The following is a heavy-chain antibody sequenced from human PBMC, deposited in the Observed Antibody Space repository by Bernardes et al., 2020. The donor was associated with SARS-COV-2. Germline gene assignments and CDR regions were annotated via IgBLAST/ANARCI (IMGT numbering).Heavy chain of an antibody. CDR2: INGGGSDT. Sequence: GGSLRLSCAASGFTFSSYWMHWVRQAPGKGLVWVSRINGGGSDTSYTDSVKGRFTISRDNAKNMLYLQMNSLRAEDTAVYYCARSSNYGPDYWGQGILVTVSS. CDR1: GFTFSSYW. J-gene: IGHJ4*02. V-gene: IGHV3-74*01. D-gene: IGHD3-10*01. CDR3: ARSSNYGPDY.